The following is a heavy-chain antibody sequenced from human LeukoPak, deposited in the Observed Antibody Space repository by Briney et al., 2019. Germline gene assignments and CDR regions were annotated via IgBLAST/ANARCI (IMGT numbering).Heavy chain of an antibody. V-gene: IGHV2-5*01. CDR1: GFSLSTRGVG. Sequence: KASGPTLVNPPQTLTLTCTFSGFSLSTRGVGVGWIRQPPGKALEWLSLIYWNDDKRYSPSLKSRLTITKDTSKNQVVLTMTNMDPVDTATYYCAQIVPYYYDSSGYYYYFDYWGQGTLVTVSS. CDR2: IYWNDDK. CDR3: AQIVPYYYDSSGYYYYFDY. D-gene: IGHD3-22*01. J-gene: IGHJ4*02.